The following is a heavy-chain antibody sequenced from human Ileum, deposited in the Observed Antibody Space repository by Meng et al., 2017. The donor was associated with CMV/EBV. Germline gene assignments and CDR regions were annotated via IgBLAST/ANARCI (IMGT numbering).Heavy chain of an antibody. V-gene: IGHV1-69*10. CDR3: ARDGGGLYLSV. CDR1: GGTFSSYA. Sequence: SVKVSCKASGGTFSSYAISWLRQAPGQGLEWMGGIIPILGIANYAQKFQGRVTITADKSTSTAYMELSSLRSEDTAVYYCARDGGGLYLSVWGQGTTVTVSS. J-gene: IGHJ6*02. CDR2: IIPILGIA. D-gene: IGHD1-26*01.